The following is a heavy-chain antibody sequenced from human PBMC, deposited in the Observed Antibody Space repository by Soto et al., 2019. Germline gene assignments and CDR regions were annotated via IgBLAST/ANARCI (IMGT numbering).Heavy chain of an antibody. CDR1: GGSFSGYY. J-gene: IGHJ6*02. Sequence: SETLSLTCAVYGGSFSGYYWSWIRQPPGKGLEWIGEINHSGSTNYNPSLKSRVTISVDTSKNQFSLKLSSVTAADTAVYYCARVSGVYYYGMDVWGQGTKVTVSS. CDR2: INHSGST. D-gene: IGHD3-10*01. V-gene: IGHV4-34*01. CDR3: ARVSGVYYYGMDV.